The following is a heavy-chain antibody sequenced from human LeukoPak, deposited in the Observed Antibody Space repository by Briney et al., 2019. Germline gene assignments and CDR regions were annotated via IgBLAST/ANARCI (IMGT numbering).Heavy chain of an antibody. Sequence: SETLSLTCAVYGGSFGGYYWSWIRQPPGKGLEWIGEINHSGSTNYNPSLKSRVTISVDTSKNQFSLKLSSATAADTAVYYCARAPMVRGVNNYYYYMDVWGKGTTVTVSS. CDR3: ARAPMVRGVNNYYYYMDV. CDR2: INHSGST. D-gene: IGHD3-10*01. V-gene: IGHV4-34*01. CDR1: GGSFGGYY. J-gene: IGHJ6*03.